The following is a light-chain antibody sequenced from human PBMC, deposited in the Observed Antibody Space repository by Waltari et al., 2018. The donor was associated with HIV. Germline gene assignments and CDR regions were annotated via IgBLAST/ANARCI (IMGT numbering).Light chain of an antibody. CDR3: GTWDSSLSAYV. CDR1: SSNIGNNY. Sequence: QSVLTQPPSVSAAPGQKVTIPCSGSSSNIGNNYVSWYQQLPGTAPKLLIYENNKRPSGIPDRFSGSKSGTSATLGITGLQTGDEADYYCGTWDSSLSAYVFGTGTKVTVV. V-gene: IGLV1-51*02. J-gene: IGLJ1*01. CDR2: ENN.